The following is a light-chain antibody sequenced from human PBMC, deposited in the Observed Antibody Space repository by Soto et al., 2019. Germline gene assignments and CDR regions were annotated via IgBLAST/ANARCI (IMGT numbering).Light chain of an antibody. V-gene: IGKV3-11*01. CDR2: DAS. J-gene: IGKJ5*01. CDR3: QQRSNWPIT. Sequence: EIVLTQSPATLCVSPGESATLSCRASQSISDNLAWYQQKPGQAPRLLIYDASNRATGIPARFSGSGSGTDFTLTISSLEPEDFAVYYCQQRSNWPITFGQGTRLEIK. CDR1: QSISDN.